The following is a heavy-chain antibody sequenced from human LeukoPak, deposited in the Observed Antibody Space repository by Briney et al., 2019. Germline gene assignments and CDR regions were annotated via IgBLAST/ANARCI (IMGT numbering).Heavy chain of an antibody. CDR3: AKDAAYSGYEFYLDY. CDR2: ISWDGGRT. V-gene: IGHV3-43D*03. CDR1: GFTFNDYA. J-gene: IGHJ4*02. Sequence: GGSLRLSCAASGFTFNDYAMHWVRQAPGKGLGWVSLISWDGGRTYYADSVKGRFTISRDNSKNSLYLQMDSLRAEDTALYYCAKDAAYSGYEFYLDYWGQGTLVTVSS. D-gene: IGHD5-12*01.